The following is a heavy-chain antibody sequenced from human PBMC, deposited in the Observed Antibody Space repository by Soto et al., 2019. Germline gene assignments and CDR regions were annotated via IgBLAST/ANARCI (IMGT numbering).Heavy chain of an antibody. Sequence: QLVQSGSEVITPGSSVTVSCKASGTTFSSYDINWVRHAPGQGLEWMGGIIPTFGLPNYSQKFQDRLTITADEPTTTAYMDLSSLTSEDTAIYFCAGRDGYTTWGQGTLVTVSA. J-gene: IGHJ5*02. CDR3: AGRDGYTT. CDR2: IIPTFGLP. D-gene: IGHD5-12*01. CDR1: GTTFSSYD. V-gene: IGHV1-69*01.